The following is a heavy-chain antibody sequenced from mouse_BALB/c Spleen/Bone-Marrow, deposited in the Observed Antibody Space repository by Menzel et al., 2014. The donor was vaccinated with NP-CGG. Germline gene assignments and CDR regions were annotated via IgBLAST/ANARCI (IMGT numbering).Heavy chain of an antibody. CDR2: INPYNGDT. V-gene: IGHV1-20*02. CDR1: GYSFTGYF. CDR3: ATSGYYGSGYFDY. Sequence: EVQLQQSGPELVKPGASVKISCKASGYSFTGYFMNWVMQSHGKSLEWIGRINPYNGDTFYNQKFKGKATLTVDKSSSTAHMELRSLASEDSAVYYCATSGYYGSGYFDYWGQGTTLTVSS. J-gene: IGHJ2*01. D-gene: IGHD1-1*01.